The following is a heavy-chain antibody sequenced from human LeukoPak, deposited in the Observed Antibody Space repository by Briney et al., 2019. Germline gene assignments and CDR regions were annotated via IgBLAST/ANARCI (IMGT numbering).Heavy chain of an antibody. Sequence: MASQTLSLTCTVSGGSISSGAYSWSWIRQHPGKGLEWIGYIYYSGSTYYNPSLKSRVTISVDTSKNQFSLKLSSVTAADTAVYYCARERASINLDVWGQGTTVTVSS. D-gene: IGHD1-14*01. CDR2: IYYSGST. J-gene: IGHJ6*02. CDR3: ARERASINLDV. CDR1: GGSISSGAYS. V-gene: IGHV4-31*03.